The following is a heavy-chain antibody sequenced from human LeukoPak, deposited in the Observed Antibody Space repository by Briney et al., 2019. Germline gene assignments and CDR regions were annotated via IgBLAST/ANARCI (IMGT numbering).Heavy chain of an antibody. J-gene: IGHJ6*04. CDR3: ATADASVVRGVISGMDV. D-gene: IGHD3-10*01. CDR1: GFTFSSYA. Sequence: GGSLRLSCAASGFTFSSYAMHWVRQAPGKGLEWVAVISYDGSNKYYADSVKGRFTISRDNSKNTLYLQMNSLRAEDTAVYYCATADASVVRGVISGMDVWGKGTTVTVSS. CDR2: ISYDGSNK. V-gene: IGHV3-30-3*01.